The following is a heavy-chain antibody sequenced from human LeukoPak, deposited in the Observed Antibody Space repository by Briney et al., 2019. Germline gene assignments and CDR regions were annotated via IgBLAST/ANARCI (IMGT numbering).Heavy chain of an antibody. V-gene: IGHV1-46*01. Sequence: ASVNVSCKASGYTFTNYYMHWVRQAPGQGLKWMGIINPSGGGTSYAQKIQGRVSMTRDTSTSTVYMELSSLRSEDTAVYYCARDHESYYGSGSYYPGGCDYWGQGTLVTVSS. CDR2: INPSGGGT. CDR3: ARDHESYYGSGSYYPGGCDY. J-gene: IGHJ4*02. CDR1: GYTFTNYY. D-gene: IGHD3-10*01.